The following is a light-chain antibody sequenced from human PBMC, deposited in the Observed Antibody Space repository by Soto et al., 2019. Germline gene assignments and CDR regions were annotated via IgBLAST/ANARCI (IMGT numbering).Light chain of an antibody. CDR2: DVS. Sequence: QSVLTQPASVSGSPGQSITISCTGTNSDVGGYNYVSWYQQHPGKAPKLMIYDVSNRPSGVSNRFSGSKSGNTASLTISGLQAEDEADYYCSSDTGNSTLVVFGGGTKVTVL. CDR3: SSDTGNSTLVV. V-gene: IGLV2-14*01. J-gene: IGLJ2*01. CDR1: NSDVGGYNY.